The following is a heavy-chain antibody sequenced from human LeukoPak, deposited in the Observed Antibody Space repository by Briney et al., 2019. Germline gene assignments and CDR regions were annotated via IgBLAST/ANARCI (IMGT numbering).Heavy chain of an antibody. V-gene: IGHV1-2*02. CDR2: INPSSGGT. CDR1: GYTFTGYY. J-gene: IGHJ4*02. CDR3: AREDDYGDLVIDY. D-gene: IGHD4-17*01. Sequence: ASVKVSCKASGYTFTGYYMHWVRQAPGQGLEWMGWINPSSGGTNYAQKIQGGVTMTRDTSISTAYMELSRLRSDDTAVYYCAREDDYGDLVIDYWGQGTLVTVSS.